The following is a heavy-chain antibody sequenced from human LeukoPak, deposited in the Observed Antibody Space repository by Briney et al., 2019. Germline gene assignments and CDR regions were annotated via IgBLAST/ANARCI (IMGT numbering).Heavy chain of an antibody. CDR1: GNSFTSYW. V-gene: IGHV5-10-1*01. J-gene: IGHJ4*02. D-gene: IGHD6-13*01. CDR2: IDPSDSYT. Sequence: GESLKISCKGSGNSFTSYWISWVRQMPGKGLEWMGRIDPSDSYTNYSPSFEGHVTISADKSISTAYLQRSSLKASDIATYYCARHYGAAGDFDYWGQGTLVTVSS. CDR3: ARHYGAAGDFDY.